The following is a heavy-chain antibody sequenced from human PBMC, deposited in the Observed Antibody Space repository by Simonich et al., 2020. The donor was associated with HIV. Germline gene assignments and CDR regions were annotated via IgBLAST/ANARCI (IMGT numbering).Heavy chain of an antibody. D-gene: IGHD7-27*01. CDR1: GISLSTSGMR. J-gene: IGHJ3*02. CDR2: SDCDDDK. V-gene: IGHV2-70*04. Sequence: QVTLKESGPALVKPTQTLTLTCTFSGISLSTSGMRVSWFRQPPGKALGWLARSDCDDDKFYKTSLKNRLTISKNTCKSPVILIKTNMDPVDTATYYGAWTDKTNWGSLGAFNGFDIWGQGTLVTVSS. CDR3: AWTDKTNWGSLGAFNGFDI.